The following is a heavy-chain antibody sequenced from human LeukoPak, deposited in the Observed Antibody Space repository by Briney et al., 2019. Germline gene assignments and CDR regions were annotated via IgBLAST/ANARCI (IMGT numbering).Heavy chain of an antibody. CDR3: ARVGAMSEAFDI. Sequence: ASETLSLTCAVYGGSFSGYYWSWIRQPPGKGLEWIGEINHSGSTYYNPSLKSRVTISVDRSKNQFSLKLSSVTAADTAVYYCARVGAMSEAFDIWGQGTMVTVSS. CDR2: INHSGST. V-gene: IGHV4-34*01. D-gene: IGHD1-26*01. J-gene: IGHJ3*02. CDR1: GGSFSGYY.